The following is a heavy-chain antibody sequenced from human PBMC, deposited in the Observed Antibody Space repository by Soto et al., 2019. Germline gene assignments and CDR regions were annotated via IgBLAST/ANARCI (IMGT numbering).Heavy chain of an antibody. V-gene: IGHV1-69*01. CDR3: ASTLRFFEWVENDYGMDV. Sequence: QVQLVQSGAEVKKPGSSVKVSCKASGGSFSSYAMRWVRQAPGQGLEWMGGIVPIFGTPNYAQKFQGRVTITADESTSTAYMELSSLRSEDTAVYYCASTLRFFEWVENDYGMDVWGQGTTVTVSS. J-gene: IGHJ6*02. D-gene: IGHD3-3*01. CDR1: GGSFSSYA. CDR2: IVPIFGTP.